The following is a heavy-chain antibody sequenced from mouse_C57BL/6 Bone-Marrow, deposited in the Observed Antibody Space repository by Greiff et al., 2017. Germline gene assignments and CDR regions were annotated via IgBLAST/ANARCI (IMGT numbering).Heavy chain of an antibody. CDR1: GYAFSSSW. CDR2: IYPGDGDT. D-gene: IGHD2-5*01. Sequence: VQLQESGPELVKPGASVKISCKASGYAFSSSWMNWVKQRPGKGLEWIGRIYPGDGDTNYTGKFKGKATMTADKSSSTAYMQLISLPSEHSAVYFCARHYYSNYPAYSYAMDYWGQGTSVTVSS. CDR3: ARHYYSNYPAYSYAMDY. V-gene: IGHV1-82*01. J-gene: IGHJ4*01.